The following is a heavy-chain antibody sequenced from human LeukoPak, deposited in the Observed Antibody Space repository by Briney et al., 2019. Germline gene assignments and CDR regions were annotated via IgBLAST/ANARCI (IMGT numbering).Heavy chain of an antibody. J-gene: IGHJ4*02. CDR3: ARLLYYYDSSGYYYSYYFDY. CDR2: IDPSDSYT. V-gene: IGHV5-10-1*01. CDR1: GYSFTSYW. D-gene: IGHD3-22*01. Sequence: GESLRISCKGSGYSFTSYWISWVRQMPGKGLEWMGRIDPSDSYTNYRPSFQGHVTISADKSISTAYLQWSSLKASDTAMYYCARLLYYYDSSGYYYSYYFDYWGQGTLVTVSS.